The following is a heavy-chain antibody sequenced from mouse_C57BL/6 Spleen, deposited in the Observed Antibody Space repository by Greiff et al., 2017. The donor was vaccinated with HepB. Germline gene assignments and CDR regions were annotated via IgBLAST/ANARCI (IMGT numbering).Heavy chain of an antibody. CDR1: GYAFSSYW. CDR2: IYPGDGDT. D-gene: IGHD1-1*01. Sequence: QVQLQQSGAELVKPGASVKISCKASGYAFSSYWMNWVKQRPGKGLEWIGQIYPGDGDTNYNGKFKGKATLTADKSSSTAYMQLSSLTSEDSAVYFCARYGEYYYGSFFDYWGQGTTLTVSS. J-gene: IGHJ2*01. V-gene: IGHV1-80*01. CDR3: ARYGEYYYGSFFDY.